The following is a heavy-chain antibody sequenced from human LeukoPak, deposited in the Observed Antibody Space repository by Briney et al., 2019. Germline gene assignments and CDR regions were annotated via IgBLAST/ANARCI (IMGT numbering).Heavy chain of an antibody. J-gene: IGHJ6*02. Sequence: GGSLRLSCAASGFTFSDYYMSWIRQAPGKGLEWVSYISSSGSTIYYADSVKGRFTISRDNAKNSLYLQMNSLRAEDTAVYYCARDRVVPAAMLGFYYYYGMDVWGQGTTATVSS. D-gene: IGHD2-2*01. CDR1: GFTFSDYY. V-gene: IGHV3-11*01. CDR2: ISSSGSTI. CDR3: ARDRVVPAAMLGFYYYYGMDV.